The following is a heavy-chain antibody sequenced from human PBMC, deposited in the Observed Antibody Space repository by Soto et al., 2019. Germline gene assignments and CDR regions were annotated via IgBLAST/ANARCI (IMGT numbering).Heavy chain of an antibody. CDR3: ARDQDNWNYGDWFDP. CDR2: INAGNGNT. V-gene: IGHV1-3*01. D-gene: IGHD1-7*01. Sequence: GASVKVSCKASGYTFTSYAMHWVRQAPVQRLEWMGWINAGNGNTKYSQMFQGRVTITRDTSASTAYMELSSLRSEDTAVYYCARDQDNWNYGDWFDPWGQGTLVTVSS. CDR1: GYTFTSYA. J-gene: IGHJ5*02.